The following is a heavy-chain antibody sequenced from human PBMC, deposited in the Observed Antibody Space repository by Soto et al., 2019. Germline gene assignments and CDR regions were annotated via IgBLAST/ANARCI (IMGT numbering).Heavy chain of an antibody. CDR2: INAGNGNT. J-gene: IGHJ5*02. D-gene: IGHD4-17*01. V-gene: IGHV1-3*01. CDR1: GYTFTIYA. CDR3: ARDRYADSVGFDP. Sequence: GGSVKVSCKASGYTFTIYAMHGVGQSPGQRLEWMGCINAGNGNTKYSQKFQGRVTITRDTSASTAYMELSSLRSEDTAVYYCARDRYADSVGFDPWGQGTLVTVSS.